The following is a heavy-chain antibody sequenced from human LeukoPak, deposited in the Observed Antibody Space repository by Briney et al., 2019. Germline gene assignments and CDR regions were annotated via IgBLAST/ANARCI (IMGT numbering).Heavy chain of an antibody. J-gene: IGHJ4*02. CDR2: IIPIFGTA. V-gene: IGHV1-69*05. Sequence: ASVKVSCKASGGTFSSYAISWVRQAPGQGLEWMGRIIPIFGTANYAQKFQGRVTITTDESTSTAYMELSSLRSEDTAVYYCARDSSSSFAFDYWGQGTLVTVSS. CDR1: GGTFSSYA. CDR3: ARDSSSSFAFDY. D-gene: IGHD6-6*01.